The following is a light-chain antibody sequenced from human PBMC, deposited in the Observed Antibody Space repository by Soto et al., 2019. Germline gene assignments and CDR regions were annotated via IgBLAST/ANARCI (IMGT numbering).Light chain of an antibody. CDR3: QTWGSGILV. J-gene: IGLJ2*01. Sequence: QPVLTQSPSASASLGASVKLTCTLSSGHSRYAIAWHQQQPEKGPRFLMKVNSDGSHSKGDGITDRFSGSSSGAERHLIISSLQSGDEADYYCQTWGSGILVFGGGTKLTVL. CDR2: VNSDGSH. CDR1: SGHSRYA. V-gene: IGLV4-69*01.